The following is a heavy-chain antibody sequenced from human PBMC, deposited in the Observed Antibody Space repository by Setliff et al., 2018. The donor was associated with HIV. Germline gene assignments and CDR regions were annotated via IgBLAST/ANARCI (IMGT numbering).Heavy chain of an antibody. CDR3: ARGLSYRPGAGKKLFDY. CDR2: INHDRTT. D-gene: IGHD1-26*01. V-gene: IGHV4-34*01. J-gene: IGHJ4*02. Sequence: PSETLSLTCAVYGGSFSGYYWSWIRQPPGKGLEWIGEINHDRTTNYNPSLKSRVTISIDTSKNQFSLKVSSLTAADTAVYYCARGLSYRPGAGKKLFDYWGQGTLVTVSS. CDR1: GGSFSGYY.